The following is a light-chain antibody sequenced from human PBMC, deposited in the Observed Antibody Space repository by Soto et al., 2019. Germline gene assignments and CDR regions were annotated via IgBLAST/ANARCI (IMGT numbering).Light chain of an antibody. CDR1: TGAVTSGHY. CDR3: LLSYSGAKV. J-gene: IGLJ3*02. Sequence: QAVVTQEPSLTVSPGGTVTLTCGSTTGAVTSGHYPDWFQQKPGQAPTTLIYDTNNRHSWTPARFSGSLLGGKAALILSGAQPEDEADYYCLLSYSGAKVFGGGTKVTVL. CDR2: DTN. V-gene: IGLV7-46*01.